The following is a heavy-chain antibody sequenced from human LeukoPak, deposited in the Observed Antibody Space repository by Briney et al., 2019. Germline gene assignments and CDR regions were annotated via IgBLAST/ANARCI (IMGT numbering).Heavy chain of an antibody. J-gene: IGHJ4*02. CDR3: ARHLTTYYYDSSGSYP. Sequence: KSSETLSLTCTVSGGCISSSSYYWGWLRQPPGKGLEWIGTIYYSGSTYYNPSLKSRVTISVDTSKNQFSLKLSSVTAADTAVYYCARHLTTYYYDSSGSYPWGQGTLVTVSS. CDR1: GGCISSSSYY. V-gene: IGHV4-39*01. CDR2: IYYSGST. D-gene: IGHD3-22*01.